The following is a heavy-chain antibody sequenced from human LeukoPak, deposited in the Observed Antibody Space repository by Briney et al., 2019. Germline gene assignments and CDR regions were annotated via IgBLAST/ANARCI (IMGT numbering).Heavy chain of an antibody. J-gene: IGHJ4*02. CDR2: ISSSNTTI. Sequence: PGGSLRLSCAASGFTFSDYYMSWIRQAPGKGLEWVSYISSSNTTISYADFVKGRFTISRDNAKNSLFLQMNSLRAEDTAVYYCGSGSYYNVVDNWGQGTLVTVSS. D-gene: IGHD3-10*01. CDR1: GFTFSDYY. CDR3: GSGSYYNVVDN. V-gene: IGHV3-11*01.